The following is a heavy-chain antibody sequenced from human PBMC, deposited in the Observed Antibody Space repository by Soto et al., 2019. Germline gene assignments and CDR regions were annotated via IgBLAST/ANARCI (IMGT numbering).Heavy chain of an antibody. V-gene: IGHV1-69*13. Sequence: SVKVSCKASGGTFSSYAISWVRQAPGQGLEWMGGIIPIFGTANYAQKFQGRVTITADESTSTAYMELSSLRSEDTAVYYCARPQVTMVRGVNYYGMDVWGQGTTVTVSS. J-gene: IGHJ6*02. CDR3: ARPQVTMVRGVNYYGMDV. CDR1: GGTFSSYA. CDR2: IIPIFGTA. D-gene: IGHD3-10*01.